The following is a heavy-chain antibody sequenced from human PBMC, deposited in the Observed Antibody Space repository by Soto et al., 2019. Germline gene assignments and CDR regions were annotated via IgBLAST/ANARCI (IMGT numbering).Heavy chain of an antibody. Sequence: PWGSLRLSCSASGFTFSSYAMHWVRQAPGKGLEWVAVISYDGSNKYYADSVKGRFTMSRDNSKTTLYLQMNSLRAEDTAVYYCARDPDSGSYPLYFDYWGQGXLV. D-gene: IGHD1-26*01. J-gene: IGHJ4*02. V-gene: IGHV3-30-3*01. CDR1: GFTFSSYA. CDR3: ARDPDSGSYPLYFDY. CDR2: ISYDGSNK.